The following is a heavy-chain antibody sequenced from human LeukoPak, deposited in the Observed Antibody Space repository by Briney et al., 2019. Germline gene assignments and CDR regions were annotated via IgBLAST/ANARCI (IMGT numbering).Heavy chain of an antibody. CDR2: FDPEDGET. J-gene: IGHJ1*01. CDR1: GYTLTELS. V-gene: IGHV1-24*01. CDR3: ATSQWLVAEYFQH. Sequence: ASLKVSCKVSGYTLTELSMHWVRQAPGKGLEWMGGFDPEDGETIYAQRFQGRVTMTEDTSTDTAYMELSSLRSEDTAVYYCATSQWLVAEYFQHWGQGTLVTVSS. D-gene: IGHD6-19*01.